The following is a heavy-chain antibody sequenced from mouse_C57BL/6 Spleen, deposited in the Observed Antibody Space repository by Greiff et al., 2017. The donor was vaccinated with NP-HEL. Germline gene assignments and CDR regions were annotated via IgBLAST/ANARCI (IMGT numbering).Heavy chain of an antibody. CDR1: GFTFSSYA. D-gene: IGHD3-2*02. V-gene: IGHV5-9-1*02. Sequence: EVKLVESGEGLVKPGGSLKLSCAASGFTFSSYAMSWVRQTPEKRLEWVAYISSGGDYIYYADTVKGRFTISRDNARNTLYLQMSSLKSEDTAMYYCTREAAQAIAYWGQGTLVTVSA. CDR2: ISSGGDYI. J-gene: IGHJ3*01. CDR3: TREAAQAIAY.